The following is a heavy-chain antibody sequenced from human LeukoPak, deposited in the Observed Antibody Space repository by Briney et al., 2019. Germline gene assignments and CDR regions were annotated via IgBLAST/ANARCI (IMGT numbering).Heavy chain of an antibody. Sequence: TSETLSLTCTVSGGSISSYYWSWIRQPPGKGLEWIGYIYYSGSTNYNPSLKSRVTISVDTSKNQFSLKLSSVTAADTAVYYCARHPSVLGVIITWGQGTLVAVSS. CDR1: GGSISSYY. CDR3: ARHPSVLGVIIT. J-gene: IGHJ4*02. D-gene: IGHD3-10*01. V-gene: IGHV4-59*08. CDR2: IYYSGST.